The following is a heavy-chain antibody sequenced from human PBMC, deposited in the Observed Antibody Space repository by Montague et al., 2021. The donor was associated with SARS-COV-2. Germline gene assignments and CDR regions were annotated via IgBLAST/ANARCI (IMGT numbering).Heavy chain of an antibody. CDR1: GGSISTGSNY. CDR3: VRGGDYTDYGRVDY. V-gene: IGHV4-39*01. Sequence: SETLSLTCSFSGGSISTGSNYWGWIRQPPRKGLEWIGSIYYSGDTYYNPSLKSRVTISVDTSKNQFSLRLSSVTAADTAVYYCVRGGDYTDYGRVDYWGQGTLVIVSS. CDR2: IYYSGDT. J-gene: IGHJ4*02. D-gene: IGHD4-11*01.